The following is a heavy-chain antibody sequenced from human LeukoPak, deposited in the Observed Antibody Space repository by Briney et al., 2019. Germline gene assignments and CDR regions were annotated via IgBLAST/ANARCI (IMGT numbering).Heavy chain of an antibody. CDR3: ARSGDSTYYDYVWGSEGYFDY. CDR1: GYTFTSYG. Sequence: ASVKVSCKASGYTFTSYGISWVRQAPGQGLEWMGWISAYNGNTNYAQKLQGRVTMTTDTSTSTAYMELRSLRSDDTAVYYCARSGDSTYYDYVWGSEGYFDYWGQGTLVTVSS. V-gene: IGHV1-18*01. D-gene: IGHD3-16*01. CDR2: ISAYNGNT. J-gene: IGHJ4*02.